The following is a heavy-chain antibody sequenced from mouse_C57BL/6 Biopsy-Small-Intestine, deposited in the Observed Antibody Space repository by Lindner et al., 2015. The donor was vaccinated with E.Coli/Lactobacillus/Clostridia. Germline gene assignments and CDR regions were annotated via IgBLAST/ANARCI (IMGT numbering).Heavy chain of an antibody. D-gene: IGHD2-1*01. CDR2: INPYNDGT. CDR1: GNTFTNFV. J-gene: IGHJ4*01. Sequence: VQLQESGPELVKPGASVKMSCKASGNTFTNFVLHWMKQRPGQGLEWIGYINPYNDGTKYNERFKGKATLTSDRSSSTAYMQLSSLTSEDSAVYFCTRQSVYFGNFGYAMDFWGQGTSVTVS. CDR3: TRQSVYFGNFGYAMDF. V-gene: IGHV1-14*01.